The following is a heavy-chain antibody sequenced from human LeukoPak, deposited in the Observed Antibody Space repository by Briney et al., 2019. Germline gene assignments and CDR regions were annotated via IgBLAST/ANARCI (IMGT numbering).Heavy chain of an antibody. CDR1: GGSISSGDYY. CDR3: ARARYYYDSSGFDY. V-gene: IGHV4-30-4*08. CDR2: IYYSGST. J-gene: IGHJ4*02. Sequence: SQTLSLTCTVSGGSISSGDYYWSWIRQPPGKGLEWIGYIYYSGSTYYDPSLKSRVTISVDTSKNQFSLKLSSVTAADTAVYYCARARYYYDSSGFDYWGQGTLVTVSS. D-gene: IGHD3-22*01.